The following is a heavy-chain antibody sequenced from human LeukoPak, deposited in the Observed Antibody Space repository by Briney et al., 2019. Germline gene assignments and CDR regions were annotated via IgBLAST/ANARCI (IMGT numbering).Heavy chain of an antibody. V-gene: IGHV3-23*01. CDR1: GLTFRGFG. J-gene: IGHJ3*02. CDR2: FRGSGDST. Sequence: GGSLRLSGAASGLTFRGFGMSWVRKGPGKGLDWASAFRGSGDSTYYVDSVKGRSTISRDHSKNTVYLQMNSLGAEDTAVYYCAKDRRSGPPDAFDMWGQGTMVTVSS. CDR3: AKDRRSGPPDAFDM. D-gene: IGHD3-10*01.